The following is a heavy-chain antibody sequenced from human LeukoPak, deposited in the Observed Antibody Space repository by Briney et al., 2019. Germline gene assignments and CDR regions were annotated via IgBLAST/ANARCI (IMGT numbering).Heavy chain of an antibody. Sequence: SVKVSCKASGGTFSSYAISWVRQAPGQGLEWMGGIIPIFGTANYAQKFQGRVTITADESTSTAYMELSSLRSEDTAVYYCARDARHRYCSSTSCYRGWFDPWGQGTLVTVSS. CDR3: ARDARHRYCSSTSCYRGWFDP. V-gene: IGHV1-69*01. CDR2: IIPIFGTA. CDR1: GGTFSSYA. J-gene: IGHJ5*02. D-gene: IGHD2-2*01.